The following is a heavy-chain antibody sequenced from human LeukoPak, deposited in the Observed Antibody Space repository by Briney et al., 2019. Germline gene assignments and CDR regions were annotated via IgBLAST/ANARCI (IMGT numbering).Heavy chain of an antibody. J-gene: IGHJ4*02. V-gene: IGHV3-53*01. CDR2: RQPGNVS. Sequence: PGGSLRRSCAVSGFTASTHHMAWVRQAPGKGLEWVSVRQPGNVSYYADSVTGRFTTSTDSSKNTLFLQMRDLRAEDTALYYCARERDYDTYFDYWGQGTLVIVSS. D-gene: IGHD3-22*01. CDR3: ARERDYDTYFDY. CDR1: GFTASTHH.